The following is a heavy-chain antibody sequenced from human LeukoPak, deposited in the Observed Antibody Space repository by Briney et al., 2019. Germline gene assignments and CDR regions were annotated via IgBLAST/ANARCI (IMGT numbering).Heavy chain of an antibody. Sequence: GGSLRLSCTASGFTFSSHWMHWVRQAPGKGLEWVSYISSSGSTIYYADSVKGRFTISRDNSKNTLYLQMNSLRAEDTAVYYCAKASRTSFDYWGQGTLVTVSS. J-gene: IGHJ4*02. V-gene: IGHV3-48*01. CDR2: ISSSGSTI. CDR1: GFTFSSHW. CDR3: AKASRTSFDY.